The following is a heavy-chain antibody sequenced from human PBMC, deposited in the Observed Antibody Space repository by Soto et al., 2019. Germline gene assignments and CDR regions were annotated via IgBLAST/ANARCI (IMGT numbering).Heavy chain of an antibody. CDR1: GGSISSGGYY. D-gene: IGHD3-16*01. V-gene: IGHV4-31*03. Sequence: SETLSLTCTVSGGSISSGGYYWSWIRQHPGKGLEWIGYVYYSGSTYYKPSLKSRVTISVDTSKNQFSLKLSSVTAADTAVYYCARDPRGIGDYYYGMDVWGQGTTVTVSS. CDR2: VYYSGST. J-gene: IGHJ6*02. CDR3: ARDPRGIGDYYYGMDV.